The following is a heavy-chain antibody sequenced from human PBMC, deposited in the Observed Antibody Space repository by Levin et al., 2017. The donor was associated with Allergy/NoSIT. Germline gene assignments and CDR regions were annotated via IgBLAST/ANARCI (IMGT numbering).Heavy chain of an antibody. V-gene: IGHV4-61*02. D-gene: IGHD5-12*01. CDR1: GDSISRGFYY. CDR2: IYVTGST. J-gene: IGHJ6*03. Sequence: SETLSLTCSVSGDSISRGFYYWSWIRQPAGEGLEWIGRIYVTGSTTYSPSLKSRVTISLDRSKDQVWLKINSVTAADTAVYDCARDVEGFSGYTPYCYMDVWRKGTTVTVSS. CDR3: ARDVEGFSGYTPYCYMDV.